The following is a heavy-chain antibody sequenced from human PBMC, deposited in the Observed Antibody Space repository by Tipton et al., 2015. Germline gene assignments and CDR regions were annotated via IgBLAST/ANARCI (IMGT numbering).Heavy chain of an antibody. V-gene: IGHV4-34*01. CDR1: GESFSKYY. Sequence: LSLTCAVSGESFSKYYWSWIRRSPGKGLEWIGEINDSGKSNYNPSLKSRVTISVDTSKSQFFLKLTSVIAADTAVYFCARGRGWRVFDYWGQGTLVTVSS. J-gene: IGHJ4*02. D-gene: IGHD3-10*01. CDR3: ARGRGWRVFDY. CDR2: INDSGKS.